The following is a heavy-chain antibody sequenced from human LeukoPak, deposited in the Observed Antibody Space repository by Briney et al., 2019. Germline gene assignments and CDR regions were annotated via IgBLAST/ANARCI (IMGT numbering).Heavy chain of an antibody. V-gene: IGHV4-31*03. CDR3: ARLRVYYYYGMDV. Sequence: PSETLSLTCIVSGGSISSGGYYWSWIRQHPGKGLEWIGYIYYSGSTYYNPSLKSRVTISVDTSKNQFSLKLSSVTAADTAVYYCARLRVYYYYGMDVWGQGTTVTVSS. CDR1: GGSISSGGYY. CDR2: IYYSGST. J-gene: IGHJ6*02.